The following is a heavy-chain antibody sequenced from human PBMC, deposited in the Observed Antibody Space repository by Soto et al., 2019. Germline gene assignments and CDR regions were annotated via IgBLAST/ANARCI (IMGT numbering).Heavy chain of an antibody. CDR3: AKDRRYSSGWYWYFDL. D-gene: IGHD6-19*01. CDR1: GLTFRNYA. V-gene: IGHV3-23*01. J-gene: IGHJ2*01. Sequence: LRLSCAASGLTFRNYAMSWVRQAPGKGPEWVSAISGNGVNTYYSDSVRGRFTISRDNSKNTLYLQMNSQRAEDTAIYYCAKDRRYSSGWYWYFDLWGRGTLVTVSS. CDR2: ISGNGVNT.